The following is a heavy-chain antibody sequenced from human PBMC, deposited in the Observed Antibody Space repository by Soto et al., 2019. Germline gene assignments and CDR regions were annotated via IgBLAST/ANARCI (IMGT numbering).Heavy chain of an antibody. CDR2: IIPAFGTA. D-gene: IGHD2-2*01. CDR3: ARGRDQPPVGLYFDT. J-gene: IGHJ4*02. Sequence: QVQLVQSGAEVKNPGSSVKVSCKTSGGTFNSYLIDWVRQAPGQGLEWMEGIIPAFGTAKYAQKIQGRVTITAEKSTTTAYMELRTLTSEDTAVYYCARGRDQPPVGLYFDTWGQGTLVTVSS. CDR1: GGTFNSYL. V-gene: IGHV1-69*06.